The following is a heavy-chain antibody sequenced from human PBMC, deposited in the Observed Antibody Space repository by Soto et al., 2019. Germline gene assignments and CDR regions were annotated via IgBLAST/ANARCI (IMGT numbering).Heavy chain of an antibody. CDR3: ARDRLKMERNFQYWSGPYYYNGMDV. Sequence: GGSLSLSCAASGFTFSSYAMHWVRWAPGKGLDWVAVISYDGSNKYYADSVKGRFTISRDNSKNTLYLQMNSLRAEGTAVYYCARDRLKMERNFQYWSGPYYYNGMDVWGQGT. V-gene: IGHV3-30-3*01. D-gene: IGHD3-3*01. CDR1: GFTFSSYA. J-gene: IGHJ6*02. CDR2: ISYDGSNK.